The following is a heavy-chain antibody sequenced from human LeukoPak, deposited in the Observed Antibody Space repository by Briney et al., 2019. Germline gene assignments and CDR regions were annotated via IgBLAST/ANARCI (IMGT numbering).Heavy chain of an antibody. D-gene: IGHD2-2*02. CDR3: ARDQSDCSSTSCYTGTFDP. J-gene: IGHJ5*02. CDR2: ISAYNGNT. CDR1: GYTFTSYG. Sequence: ASVKVSCKASGYTFTSYGISWVRQAPGQGLEWMGWISAYNGNTNYAQKLQGRVTMTTNTSTSTAHMELRSLRSDDTAVYYCARDQSDCSSTSCYTGTFDPWGQGTLVTVSS. V-gene: IGHV1-18*01.